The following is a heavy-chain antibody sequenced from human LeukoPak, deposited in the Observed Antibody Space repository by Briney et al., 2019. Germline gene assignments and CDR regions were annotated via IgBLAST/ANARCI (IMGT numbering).Heavy chain of an antibody. CDR1: GYTFTGYY. D-gene: IGHD1-26*01. CDR2: INPNSDGT. Sequence: EASVKVSCKASGYTFTGYYMHWVRQAPGQGLEWMGWINPNSDGTNYAQKFRGRVTMTRDTSISTAYMELSRLRSDDTAVYYCARVGPSGNYYEYWGQGTLVTVSS. V-gene: IGHV1-2*02. J-gene: IGHJ4*02. CDR3: ARVGPSGNYYEY.